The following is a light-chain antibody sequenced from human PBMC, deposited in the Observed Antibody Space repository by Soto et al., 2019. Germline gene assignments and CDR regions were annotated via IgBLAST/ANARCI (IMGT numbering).Light chain of an antibody. CDR1: QDITND. CDR3: QQYDNVPLT. J-gene: IGKJ4*01. Sequence: DIQMTQSPSSLSASVGDRVTITCQASQDITNDLNWYQQKPGKAPKVLIYEASNLDTVIPSRFSGSGSGTDFTFSISSLQPEDIATYFCQQYDNVPLTFGGGTKVEIK. V-gene: IGKV1-33*01. CDR2: EAS.